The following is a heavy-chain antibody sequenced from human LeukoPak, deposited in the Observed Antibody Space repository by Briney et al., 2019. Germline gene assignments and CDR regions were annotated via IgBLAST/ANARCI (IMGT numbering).Heavy chain of an antibody. CDR3: ARDSYGDYGAREY. CDR1: GGSVSSGSYY. V-gene: IGHV4-61*01. D-gene: IGHD4-17*01. Sequence: PSETLSLTCTVSGGSVSSGSYYWSWIRQPPGKGLEWIGYIYYSGSTNYNPSLKSRVTISVDTSKNQFSLKLSSVTAADTAVYYCARDSYGDYGAREYWGQGTLVTVSS. CDR2: IYYSGST. J-gene: IGHJ4*02.